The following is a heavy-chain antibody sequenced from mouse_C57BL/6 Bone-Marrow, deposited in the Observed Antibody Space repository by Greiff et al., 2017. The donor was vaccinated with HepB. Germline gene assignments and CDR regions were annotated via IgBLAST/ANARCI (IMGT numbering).Heavy chain of an antibody. J-gene: IGHJ2*01. CDR2: ISSGSSTI. Sequence: EVKLVESGGGLVKPGGSLKLSCAASGFTFSDYGMHWVRQAPEKGLEWVAYISSGSSTIYYADTVKGRFTISRDNAKNTLFLQMTSLRSEDTAIYYCARDYGRENYFDYWGQGTTLTVAS. CDR1: GFTFSDYG. V-gene: IGHV5-17*01. D-gene: IGHD1-1*01. CDR3: ARDYGRENYFDY.